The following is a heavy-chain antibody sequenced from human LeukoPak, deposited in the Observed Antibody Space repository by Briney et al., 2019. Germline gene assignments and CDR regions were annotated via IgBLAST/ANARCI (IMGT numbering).Heavy chain of an antibody. CDR3: ARGNRNSYGFDY. V-gene: IGHV4-30-4*01. Sequence: SETLSLTCTVSGGSISSGDYYWSWIRQPPGKGLEWIGYIYYSGSTYYNPSLKSRVTISVDTSKNQFSLKLSSVTAADTAVYYCARGNRNSYGFDYWGQGTLVTVSS. CDR1: GGSISSGDYY. D-gene: IGHD5-18*01. CDR2: IYYSGST. J-gene: IGHJ4*02.